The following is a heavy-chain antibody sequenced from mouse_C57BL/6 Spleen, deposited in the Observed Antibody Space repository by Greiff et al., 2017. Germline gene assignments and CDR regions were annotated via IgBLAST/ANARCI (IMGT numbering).Heavy chain of an antibody. CDR3: ARDGMGVYCGSSYWYFDV. CDR1: GFTFSDYY. D-gene: IGHD1-1*01. Sequence: EVKVVESEGGLVQPGSSMKLSCTASGFTFSDYYMAWVRQVPEKGLEWVANINYDGSSTYYLDSLKSRFIISRDNAKNILYLQMGSLKSEDTATYYCARDGMGVYCGSSYWYFDVWGTGTTVTVSS. J-gene: IGHJ1*03. CDR2: INYDGSST. V-gene: IGHV5-16*01.